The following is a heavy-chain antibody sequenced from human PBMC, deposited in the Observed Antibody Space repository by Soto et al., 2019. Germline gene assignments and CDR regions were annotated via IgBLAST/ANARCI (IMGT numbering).Heavy chain of an antibody. D-gene: IGHD6-19*01. Sequence: PGESLKISCKASGYRFTTYLIGWVRQMPGKGLEWMGIIYPGDSDTKYSPSLQGQVSISADTSISTAYLQWTSLKASDTAMYYCARSRRGAYSSGWYSPSGYYNYGIDVWGQGTKVTVSS. J-gene: IGHJ6*02. CDR1: GYRFTTYL. CDR3: ARSRRGAYSSGWYSPSGYYNYGIDV. V-gene: IGHV5-51*01. CDR2: IYPGDSDT.